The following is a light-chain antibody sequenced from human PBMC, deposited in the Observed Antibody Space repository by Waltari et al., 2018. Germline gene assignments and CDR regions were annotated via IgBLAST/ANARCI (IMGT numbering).Light chain of an antibody. CDR2: DAS. J-gene: IGKJ5*01. CDR3: RQCDNFPVT. V-gene: IGKV1-33*01. CDR1: HDITHY. Sequence: DIQMTQSPSSLSASVGDRLTITCQATHDITHYLHWYQQKPGKAPKPPIYDASNLETGVPSRFRGRGSGTYYTLTISSLQPEDVAAYYCRQCDNFPVTFGQGTRLEIK.